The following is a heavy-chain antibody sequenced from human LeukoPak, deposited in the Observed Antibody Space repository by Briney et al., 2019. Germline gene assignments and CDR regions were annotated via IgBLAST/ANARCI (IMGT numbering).Heavy chain of an antibody. V-gene: IGHV1-8*03. J-gene: IGHJ4*02. CDR2: MNPNSGIT. CDR3: ARSAESSSWVEFDY. Sequence: ASVKVSCKASGYSFTNYDINWVRQATGQGLEWMGWMNPNSGITAYAQKFQGRVTITRNTSISTAYMELSSLRSEDTAVYYCARSAESSSWVEFDYWGQGTLVTVSS. D-gene: IGHD6-13*01. CDR1: GYSFTNYD.